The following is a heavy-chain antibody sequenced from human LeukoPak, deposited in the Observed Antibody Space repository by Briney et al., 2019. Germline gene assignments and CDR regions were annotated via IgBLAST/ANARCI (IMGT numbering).Heavy chain of an antibody. J-gene: IGHJ4*02. D-gene: IGHD4-17*01. CDR2: IKQDGSEK. Sequence: GGSLRLSCAASGFTFSTYWMSWVRQAPGKGLEWVANIKQDGSEKYYVDSVKGRFTISRDNAQNSLYLQMDSLRAEDTAVYYCASHPYDYGDYPTYFDFWGQGTLVTVSS. CDR3: ASHPYDYGDYPTYFDF. CDR1: GFTFSTYW. V-gene: IGHV3-7*01.